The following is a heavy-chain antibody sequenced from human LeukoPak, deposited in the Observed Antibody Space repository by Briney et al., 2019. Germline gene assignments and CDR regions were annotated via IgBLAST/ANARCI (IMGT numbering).Heavy chain of an antibody. CDR2: IRYDESDK. D-gene: IGHD4-17*01. V-gene: IGHV3-30*02. J-gene: IGHJ4*02. Sequence: TGGSLRLSCAASGFTLSSYGMHWGRQAPGKGLEWVAFIRYDESDKYYADSVKGRFTISRDNSKNTLYLQMNSLRADDTALYYCVKDLTTVTTQGDYWGQGTLVTVSS. CDR3: VKDLTTVTTQGDY. CDR1: GFTLSSYG.